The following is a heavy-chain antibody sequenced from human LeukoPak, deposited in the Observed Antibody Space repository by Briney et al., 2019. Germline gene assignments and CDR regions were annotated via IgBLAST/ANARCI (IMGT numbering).Heavy chain of an antibody. V-gene: IGHV4-34*01. Sequence: PSETLSLTCAVYGGSFSGYYWNWVRQPPGKGLEWIAKINHRGSTTYNPSLQSRVTITADMSKNQFSLRLSSVTAADTAVYYCARSVIAAPRYFDLWDRGSLVTVSS. CDR3: ARSVIAAPRYFDL. D-gene: IGHD6-13*01. CDR1: GGSFSGYY. CDR2: INHRGST. J-gene: IGHJ2*01.